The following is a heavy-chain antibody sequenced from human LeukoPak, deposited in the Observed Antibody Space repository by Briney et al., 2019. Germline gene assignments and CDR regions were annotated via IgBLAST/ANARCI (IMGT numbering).Heavy chain of an antibody. V-gene: IGHV1-2*02. D-gene: IGHD2-2*01. CDR1: GYTFTGYY. J-gene: IGHJ4*02. Sequence: ASVKVSCKASGYTFTGYYMHWVRQAPGQGLEWMGWINPNSGGTNYAKKFQGRVTMTRDTSISTAYMELSRLRSDDTAVYYCARTGGENIVVVPAAMTGYWGQGTLVTVSS. CDR2: INPNSGGT. CDR3: ARTGGENIVVVPAAMTGY.